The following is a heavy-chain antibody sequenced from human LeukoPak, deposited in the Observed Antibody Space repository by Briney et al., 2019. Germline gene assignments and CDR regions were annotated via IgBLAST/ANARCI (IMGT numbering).Heavy chain of an antibody. CDR3: AKGPKYSSSWYLFQH. CDR1: GFTFSSYA. D-gene: IGHD6-13*01. V-gene: IGHV3-9*01. J-gene: IGHJ1*01. CDR2: ISWNSGSI. Sequence: PGGSLRLSCAASGFTFSSYAMHWVRQAPGKGLEWVSGISWNSGSIGYADSVKGRFTISRDNAKNSPYLQMNSLRAEDTALYYCAKGPKYSSSWYLFQHWGQGTLVTVSS.